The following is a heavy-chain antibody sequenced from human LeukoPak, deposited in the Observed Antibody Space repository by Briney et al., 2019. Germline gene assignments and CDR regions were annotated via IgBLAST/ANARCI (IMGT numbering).Heavy chain of an antibody. CDR3: ARDLDGYNYYFDY. CDR1: GFTFTTYA. D-gene: IGHD5-24*01. Sequence: GGSLRLSCAASGFTFTTYAMSWVRQAPGKGLEWVSTIGGSGGGTYYTDSVKGQFTISRDNSKNSLYLQMNSLRAEDTAVYYCARDLDGYNYYFDYWGQGTLVTVSS. CDR2: IGGSGGGT. V-gene: IGHV3-23*01. J-gene: IGHJ4*02.